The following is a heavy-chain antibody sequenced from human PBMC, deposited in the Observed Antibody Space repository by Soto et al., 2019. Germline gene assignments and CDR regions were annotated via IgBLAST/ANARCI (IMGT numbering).Heavy chain of an antibody. Sequence: GASVKVSCKASGGTFSSYAISWVRQAPGQGLEWMGGIIPIFGTANYAQKFQGRVTITADESTSTAYMELSSLRSEDTAVYYCARDQVRSSSWYPNYYHYYRLDVWGQGTTVTVSS. CDR2: IIPIFGTA. V-gene: IGHV1-69*13. D-gene: IGHD6-13*01. CDR3: ARDQVRSSSWYPNYYHYYRLDV. CDR1: GGTFSSYA. J-gene: IGHJ6*02.